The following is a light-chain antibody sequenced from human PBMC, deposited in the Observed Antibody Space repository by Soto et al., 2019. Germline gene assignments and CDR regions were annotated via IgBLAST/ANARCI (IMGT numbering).Light chain of an antibody. CDR3: GSYTTSNTRQIV. CDR1: SSDVGGYNY. CDR2: DVS. V-gene: IGLV2-14*03. Sequence: QSVLTQPASGSGSPGQSSTISCTGTSSDVGGYNYVSWYQHHPGKAPKLIIYDVSNRPSGVSIRFSGSKSDNTASLTISGLQPEDEADYHCGSYTTSNTRQIVFGTGTKVTVL. J-gene: IGLJ1*01.